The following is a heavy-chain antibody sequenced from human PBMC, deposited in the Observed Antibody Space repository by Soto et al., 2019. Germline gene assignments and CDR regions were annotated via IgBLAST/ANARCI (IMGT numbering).Heavy chain of an antibody. CDR3: ARDDSSGFYYGYYFDA. CDR2: ISSSSSYI. Sequence: GGSLRLSCAASGFTFSRYSMNWVRQAPGKGLEWVSSISSSSSYIYNADSVKGRFTISRDNAKNSLYLQMNSLRAEDTAVYYCARDDSSGFYYGYYFDAWGQGTLGTVSS. CDR1: GFTFSRYS. V-gene: IGHV3-21*01. J-gene: IGHJ4*02. D-gene: IGHD3-22*01.